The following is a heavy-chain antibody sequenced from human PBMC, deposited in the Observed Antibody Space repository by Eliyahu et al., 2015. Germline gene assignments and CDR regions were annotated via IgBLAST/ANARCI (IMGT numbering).Heavy chain of an antibody. Sequence: QITLKESGPTLVKPTQTLTLTCTFSGFSLTTSGVGVGWIRQPPGKALEWLALIYWDDDKRYSPSLKNRLTITKDTSKNQVVLTMTNMDPVDTATYYCVRRSKSGHYYIHSDAFDVWGQGTMVTVSS. J-gene: IGHJ3*01. V-gene: IGHV2-5*02. D-gene: IGHD3-22*01. CDR1: GFSLTTSGVG. CDR3: VRRSKSGHYYIHSDAFDV. CDR2: IYWDDDK.